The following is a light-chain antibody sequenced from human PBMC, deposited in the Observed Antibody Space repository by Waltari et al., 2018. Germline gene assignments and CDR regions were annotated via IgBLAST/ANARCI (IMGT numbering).Light chain of an antibody. Sequence: EIVLTQSPVTLSLSPGERATLSCRASQNIQTFLAWYQHRPGQPPRLLIYDAFYRATGIPARFSGSGAGTDVTLFISSLEAEDFAVEFCQQRSYWPPSTFGPGTRVDI. CDR1: QNIQTF. V-gene: IGKV3-11*01. CDR3: QQRSYWPPST. CDR2: DAF. J-gene: IGKJ3*01.